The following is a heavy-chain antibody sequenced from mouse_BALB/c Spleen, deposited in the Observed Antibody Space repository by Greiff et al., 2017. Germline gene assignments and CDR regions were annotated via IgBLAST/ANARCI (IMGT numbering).Heavy chain of an antibody. CDR2: INPSTGYT. V-gene: IGHV1-7*01. Sequence: VQLQQSGAELAKPGASVKMSCKASGYTFTSYWMHWVKQRPGQGLEWIGYINPSTGYTEYNQKFKDKATVTADKSSSTAYMQLSSLTSEDSAVYYCARSPPMITTTVPFAYWGQGTLVTVSA. J-gene: IGHJ3*01. CDR3: ARSPPMITTTVPFAY. CDR1: GYTFTSYW. D-gene: IGHD2-4*01.